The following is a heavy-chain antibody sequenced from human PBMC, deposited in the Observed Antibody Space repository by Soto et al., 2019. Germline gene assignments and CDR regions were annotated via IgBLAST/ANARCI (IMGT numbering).Heavy chain of an antibody. CDR2: ISGTDDYT. Sequence: AGGSLRLSCAASGFTFSNFAMTWVRQAPGEGLEWVSSISGTDDYTYYADSVKGRFTISRDNAWNTLFLHINNLRADDTALYYCATSGGQCAWAIQAFLDPWGLGSLVTVAS. J-gene: IGHJ5*02. D-gene: IGHD6-19*01. CDR1: GFTFSNFA. CDR3: ATSGGQCAWAIQAFLDP. V-gene: IGHV3-23*01.